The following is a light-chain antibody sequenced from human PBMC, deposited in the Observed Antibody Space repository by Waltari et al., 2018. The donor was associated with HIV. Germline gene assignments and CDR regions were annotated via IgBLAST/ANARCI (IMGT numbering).Light chain of an antibody. CDR1: ALPTQY. CDR3: QSSDSSGNYWA. J-gene: IGLJ3*02. Sequence: SYELTQPPSVSVSPGQTATITCSGDALPTQYGYWYQQKPGQAPVVLIYKDSDRPSGIPERFSGSSSGTTVTLTISGVQAEDEADYSCQSSDSSGNYWAFGGGTKLTVL. CDR2: KDS. V-gene: IGLV3-25*03.